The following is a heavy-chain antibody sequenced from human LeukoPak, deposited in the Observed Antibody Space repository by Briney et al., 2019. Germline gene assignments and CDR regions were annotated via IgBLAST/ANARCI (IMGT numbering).Heavy chain of an antibody. CDR3: ARLLPYCSDGICYFWEYFDS. Sequence: PSETLSLTCSVSGVSISSSTYSWGWIRQPPGKGLEWIGSFYYTGDTYDGPSLKSRVTISVDTSKNQFSLNLTSLHAADTALYYCARLLPYCSDGICYFWEYFDSWGQGTLVTVSS. CDR1: GVSISSSTYS. V-gene: IGHV4-39*01. CDR2: FYYTGDT. D-gene: IGHD2-15*01. J-gene: IGHJ4*02.